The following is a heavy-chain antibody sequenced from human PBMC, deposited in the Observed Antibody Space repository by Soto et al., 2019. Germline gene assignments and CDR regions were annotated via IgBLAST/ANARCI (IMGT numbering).Heavy chain of an antibody. CDR1: GGSFSGYY. D-gene: IGHD3-10*01. J-gene: IGHJ5*02. CDR3: ARGTGTRYYGSGSYWGNWFDP. V-gene: IGHV4-34*01. Sequence: LSLTCAVYGGSFSGYYWSWIRQPPGKGLEWIGEINHSGSTNYNPSLKSRVTISVDTSKNQFSLKLSSVTAADTAVYYCARGTGTRYYGSGSYWGNWFDPWGQGTLVTVSS. CDR2: INHSGST.